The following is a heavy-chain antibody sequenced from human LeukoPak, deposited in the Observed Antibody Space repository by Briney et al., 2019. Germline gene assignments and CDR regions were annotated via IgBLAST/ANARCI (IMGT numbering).Heavy chain of an antibody. CDR3: AREISWVAGPNWFDP. V-gene: IGHV4-61*02. Sequence: SETLSLTCTVSGGSISSGSYYWSWIRQPAGKGLEWIGRIDTSGSTNYNPSLKSRVTISVDTSKNQFSLKLSSVTAADTAVYYCAREISWVAGPNWFDPWGQGTLVTVSS. CDR2: IDTSGST. J-gene: IGHJ5*02. CDR1: GGSISSGSYY. D-gene: IGHD6-19*01.